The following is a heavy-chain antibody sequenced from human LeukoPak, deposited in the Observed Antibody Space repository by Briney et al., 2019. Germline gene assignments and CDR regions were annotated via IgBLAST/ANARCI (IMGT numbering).Heavy chain of an antibody. CDR3: ARVRLSIAAAGPFDY. CDR1: GYTFTYRY. J-gene: IGHJ4*02. D-gene: IGHD6-13*01. Sequence: ASVKVSCKASGYTFTYRYLHWVRQAPGQGLEWMGWINPNSGGTNYAQKFQGRVTMTRDTSISTAYMELSRLRSDDAAVYYCARVRLSIAAAGPFDYWGQGTLVTVSS. V-gene: IGHV1-2*02. CDR2: INPNSGGT.